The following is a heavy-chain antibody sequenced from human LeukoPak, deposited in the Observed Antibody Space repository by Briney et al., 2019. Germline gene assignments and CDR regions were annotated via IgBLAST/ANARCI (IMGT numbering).Heavy chain of an antibody. Sequence: GASVKVSCKASGYTFTTYGISWVRQAPGQGLEWMGWISAYNGNTNYVQKLQGRVTMTTDTSTSTVYMELRSLRSDDTAVYYCARDYSSGWPNFDYWGQGTPVTVSS. J-gene: IGHJ4*02. CDR3: ARDYSSGWPNFDY. D-gene: IGHD6-19*01. V-gene: IGHV1-18*01. CDR2: ISAYNGNT. CDR1: GYTFTTYG.